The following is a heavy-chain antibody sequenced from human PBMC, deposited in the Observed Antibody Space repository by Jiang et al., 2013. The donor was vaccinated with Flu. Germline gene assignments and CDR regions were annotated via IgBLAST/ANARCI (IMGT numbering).Heavy chain of an antibody. CDR3: TTAPLQLSSSFYYFLDV. Sequence: RFTISRDDSKNTMYLQMNSLKTEDTAVYYCTTAPLQLSSSFYYFLDVWGKGTTVTVSS. J-gene: IGHJ6*03. D-gene: IGHD4-11*01. V-gene: IGHV3-15*01.